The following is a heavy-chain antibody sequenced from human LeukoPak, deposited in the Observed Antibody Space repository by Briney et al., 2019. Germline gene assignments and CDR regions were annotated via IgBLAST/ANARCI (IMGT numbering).Heavy chain of an antibody. Sequence: GESLKISCKGSGYSFTSHWIGWVRQMPGKGLEWMGIIYPGDSDTRYSPSFQGQVTISADKSISTAYLQWSSLKASDSAMYYCARIAWNYYDTSGYPEWFDPWGQGTLVTVSS. V-gene: IGHV5-51*01. J-gene: IGHJ5*02. D-gene: IGHD3-22*01. CDR2: IYPGDSDT. CDR1: GYSFTSHW. CDR3: ARIAWNYYDTSGYPEWFDP.